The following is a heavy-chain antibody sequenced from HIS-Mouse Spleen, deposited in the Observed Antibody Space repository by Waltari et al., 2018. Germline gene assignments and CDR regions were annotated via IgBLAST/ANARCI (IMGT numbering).Heavy chain of an antibody. CDR3: ARGRPHSSSYFDY. V-gene: IGHV4-34*01. CDR1: GGSFSGYY. D-gene: IGHD6-6*01. J-gene: IGHJ4*02. CDR2: INHIGIT. Sequence: QVQLQQWGAGLLKPSETLSLTCAVYGGSFSGYYWSGVRQPPGKGGEWVGEINHIGITSYNPSLKSAVTSSVDTSKNQFSLKLGSVTAADTAVYYCARGRPHSSSYFDYWGQGTLVTVSS.